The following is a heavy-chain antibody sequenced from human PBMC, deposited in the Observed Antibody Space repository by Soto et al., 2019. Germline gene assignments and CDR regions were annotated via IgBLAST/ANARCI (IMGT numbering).Heavy chain of an antibody. Sequence: QVQLQESGPGLVKPSQALSLICTVSGGSISRGGHYWSWIRQHPGKGLEWIGYIYYTGTTYYNPSLRSRLTISVDSSRNQFSLRLSSVTAADTAVYYCAREDETSNYFDYWGQGTLVTVSS. V-gene: IGHV4-31*03. CDR3: AREDETSNYFDY. CDR2: IYYTGTT. J-gene: IGHJ4*02. D-gene: IGHD2-2*01. CDR1: GGSISRGGHY.